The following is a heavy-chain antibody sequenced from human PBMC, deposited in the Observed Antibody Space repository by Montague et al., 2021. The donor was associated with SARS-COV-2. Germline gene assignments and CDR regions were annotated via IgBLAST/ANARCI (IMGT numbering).Heavy chain of an antibody. CDR3: ARGYFPVGGSENCGSYGIDV. V-gene: IGHV3-74*01. Sequence: SLRLSCAASGFTFSSYWMHWVRQAPGTGLDWVSRVKGDGSRISYADSVKGRFTISRDNAKNTLYLQMNSLRAEDTAVYFCARGYFPVGGSENCGSYGIDVWGQWTTVTVSS. J-gene: IGHJ6*02. CDR2: VKGDGSRI. D-gene: IGHD2-21*01. CDR1: GFTFSSYW.